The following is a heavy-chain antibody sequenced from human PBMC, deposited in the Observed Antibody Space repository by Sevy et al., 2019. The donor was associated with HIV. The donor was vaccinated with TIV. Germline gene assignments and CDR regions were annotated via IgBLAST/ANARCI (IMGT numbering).Heavy chain of an antibody. CDR3: ARRFWAAGVFDAFDI. CDR2: ISAYNGNI. J-gene: IGHJ3*02. D-gene: IGHD6-13*01. CDR1: GYTFTRYG. Sequence: ASVKVSCKASGYTFTRYGISWVRQAPGQGLQWMGWISAYNGNIDYAQELQGRVTMTTDTSTSTAYMELRSLRSDDTAVYYCARRFWAAGVFDAFDIWGQGTMVTVSS. V-gene: IGHV1-18*01.